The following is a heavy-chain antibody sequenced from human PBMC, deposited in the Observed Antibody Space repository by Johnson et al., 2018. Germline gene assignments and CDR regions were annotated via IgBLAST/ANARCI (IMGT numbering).Heavy chain of an antibody. J-gene: IGHJ6*02. Sequence: QVQLQESGPGLVKPSETLTLTCTVSGDSIGSYSWTWIRQPPGKGLEWIGYIFYSGSTKYNPSLKSRVTISLDPKKNEFPLKLRSGTAADTAVYICAGVAAAPYYDGMDVWGQGTTGAVSS. V-gene: IGHV4-59*01. D-gene: IGHD6-19*01. CDR3: AGVAAAPYYDGMDV. CDR2: IFYSGST. CDR1: GDSIGSYS.